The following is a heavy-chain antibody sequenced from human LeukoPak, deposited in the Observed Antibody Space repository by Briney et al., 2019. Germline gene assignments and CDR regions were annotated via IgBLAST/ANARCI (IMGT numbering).Heavy chain of an antibody. V-gene: IGHV1-69*13. CDR1: GGTFSSYA. D-gene: IGHD6-13*01. CDR2: IIPIFGTA. Sequence: VASVKVSCKASGGTFSSYAISWVRQAPGQGLEWMGGIIPIFGTANYAQKFQGRVTITADESTSTAYMELSSLRSEDTAVYYCARVYSSSWLDWFDPWGQGTLVTVSS. CDR3: ARVYSSSWLDWFDP. J-gene: IGHJ5*02.